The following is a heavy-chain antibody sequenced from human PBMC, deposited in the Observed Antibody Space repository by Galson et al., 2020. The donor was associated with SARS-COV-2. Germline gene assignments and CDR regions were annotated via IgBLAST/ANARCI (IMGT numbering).Heavy chain of an antibody. CDR1: GGTISSHY. CDR3: ARDQRRWLQLGSQGAFDI. Sequence: SETLSLTCTVSGGTISSHYWSWIRQPPGKGLEWIGYIYYSGSTNYNPSLKSRVTISVDTSKNQFSLKLSSVSAADTAVYYCARDQRRWLQLGSQGAFDIWGQGTMVTVSS. CDR2: IYYSGST. J-gene: IGHJ3*02. V-gene: IGHV4-59*11. D-gene: IGHD5-12*01.